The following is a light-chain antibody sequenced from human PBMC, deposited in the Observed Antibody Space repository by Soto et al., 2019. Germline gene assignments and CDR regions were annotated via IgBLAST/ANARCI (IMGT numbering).Light chain of an antibody. CDR1: QSVSSY. CDR3: QQSFVPPRT. V-gene: IGKV1-39*01. CDR2: AAS. J-gene: IGKJ1*01. Sequence: DIQMTQSPSSLSASVGDRVTITCRASQSVSSYLNWYQQKPGKAPKVLIYAASALQSGVPARFSGSGYGTDFTLNIDSLQPEDFATYYCQQSFVPPRTFGQGTKVEIK.